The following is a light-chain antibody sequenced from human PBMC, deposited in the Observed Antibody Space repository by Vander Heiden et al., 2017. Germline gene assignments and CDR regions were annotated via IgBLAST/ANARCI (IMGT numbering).Light chain of an antibody. CDR2: EAY. CDR3: QHYDNSPPYT. J-gene: IGKJ2*01. Sequence: EIVLTQYPATLSLSPGDRATLSCGASQIISNNYLAWYQQKPGLAPRLLIYEAYSRAAGIPDRFSGSGSGTDFTLTINRLEPEDFGIYYCQHYDNSPPYTFGQGTKLENK. V-gene: IGKV3D-20*01. CDR1: QIISNNY.